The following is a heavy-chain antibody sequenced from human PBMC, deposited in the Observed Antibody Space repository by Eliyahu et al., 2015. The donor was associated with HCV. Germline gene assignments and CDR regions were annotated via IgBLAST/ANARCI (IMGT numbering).Heavy chain of an antibody. Sequence: QVTLRESGPALVKPTQTLTLTCTFSGFSLSTSGMCVSWIRQPPGKALEWLALIDWDDDKYYSTSLKTRLTISKDTSKNQVVLTMTNMDPVDTATYYCARMRPYYDFWSGYYDYWGQGTLVTVSS. J-gene: IGHJ4*02. V-gene: IGHV2-70*01. CDR1: GFSLSTSGMC. CDR2: IDWDDDK. D-gene: IGHD3-3*01. CDR3: ARMRPYYDFWSGYYDY.